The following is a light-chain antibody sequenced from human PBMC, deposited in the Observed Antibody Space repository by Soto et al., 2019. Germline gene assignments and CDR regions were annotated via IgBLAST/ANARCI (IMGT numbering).Light chain of an antibody. CDR2: GAS. CDR1: QSVSGTY. J-gene: IGKJ1*01. Sequence: EIVLTQSPGTLSLSPGERATLSCRASQSVSGTYLAWYQQKPGQAPRLLIYGASSRATGIPDRFSGSGSGTDFTLTIIRLEAEDFAMYYCQRYDSLRTFGQGTKVEI. V-gene: IGKV3-20*01. CDR3: QRYDSLRT.